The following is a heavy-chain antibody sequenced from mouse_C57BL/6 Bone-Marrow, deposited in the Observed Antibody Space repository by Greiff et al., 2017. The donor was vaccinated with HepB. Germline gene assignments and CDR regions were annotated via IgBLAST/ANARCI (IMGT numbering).Heavy chain of an antibody. Sequence: LVESGAELVRPGTSVKMSCKASGYTFTNFWIGWAKQRPGHGLEWIGDIYPGGGYTNYNEKFKGKATLTADKSSSTAYMQFSSLTSEDSAIYYCARRVGRNWYFDVWGTGTTVTVSS. V-gene: IGHV1-63*01. CDR1: GYTFTNFW. CDR2: IYPGGGYT. D-gene: IGHD4-1*01. CDR3: ARRVGRNWYFDV. J-gene: IGHJ1*03.